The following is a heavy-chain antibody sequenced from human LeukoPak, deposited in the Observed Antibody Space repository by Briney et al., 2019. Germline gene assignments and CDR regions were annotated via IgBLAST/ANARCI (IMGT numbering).Heavy chain of an antibody. V-gene: IGHV3-48*03. CDR2: INSGGSAI. CDR1: GFTSNSYE. J-gene: IGHJ4*02. D-gene: IGHD1-26*01. CDR3: ARGGSYVHY. Sequence: PGGSLRLSCAASGFTSNSYEMNWVRQAPGKGLEWVSYINSGGSAIYYADSVKGRFTIPRDNAKNSLYLQMNSLRADDTAVYYCARGGSYVHYWGQGTLVTVSS.